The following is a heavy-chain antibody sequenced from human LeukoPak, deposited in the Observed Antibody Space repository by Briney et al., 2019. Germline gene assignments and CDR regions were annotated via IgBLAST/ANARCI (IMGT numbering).Heavy chain of an antibody. V-gene: IGHV3-23*01. CDR3: ANHLSSSMRYYNDF. D-gene: IGHD6-13*01. J-gene: IGHJ4*02. CDR1: GFTFSTYA. Sequence: PGGTLRLSCAASGFTFSTYAMSWVRQAPGKGLEWVSTINCSGDSTHNAASVKGRFTISRDISKNTPYLQVTSLRAEETAVYYCANHLSSSMRYYNDFWGQGTLVTVSS. CDR2: INCSGDST.